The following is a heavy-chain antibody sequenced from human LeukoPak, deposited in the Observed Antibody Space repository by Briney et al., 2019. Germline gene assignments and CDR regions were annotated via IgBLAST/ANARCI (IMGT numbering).Heavy chain of an antibody. Sequence: GGSLRLSCAASGFTFSSYGMHWVRQAPGKGLEWVAFIRYDGSNKYYADSVKGRFTISRDNSKNTLYLQMNSLRTEDTAVYYCAKLSDTLQPDSSGYFGYYYWGQGTLVTVSS. D-gene: IGHD3-22*01. V-gene: IGHV3-30*02. J-gene: IGHJ4*02. CDR3: AKLSDTLQPDSSGYFGYYY. CDR1: GFTFSSYG. CDR2: IRYDGSNK.